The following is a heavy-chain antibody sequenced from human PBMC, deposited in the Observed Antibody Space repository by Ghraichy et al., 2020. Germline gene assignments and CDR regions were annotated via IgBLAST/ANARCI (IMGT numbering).Heavy chain of an antibody. V-gene: IGHV3-48*03. CDR2: ITSNGRTI. J-gene: IGHJ4*02. D-gene: IGHD2-21*01. CDR3: ARDLTPEGGEIFSDY. CDR1: GFSFRNYE. Sequence: GGSLRLSCAASGFSFRNYEMNWVRQAPGKGLEWISYITSNGRTIYYADSVKGRFTISRDNAKNSLYLQMNSLRPEDTAVYYCARDLTPEGGEIFSDYWGQGTLVTVSS.